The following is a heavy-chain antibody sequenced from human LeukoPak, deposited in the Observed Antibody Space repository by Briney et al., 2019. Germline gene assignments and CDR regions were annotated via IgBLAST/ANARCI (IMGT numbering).Heavy chain of an antibody. V-gene: IGHV1-2*02. D-gene: IGHD2-2*02. J-gene: IGHJ4*02. CDR2: INSNSGGT. CDR3: ARDMGIDIVVVPAAIAPDY. CDR1: GYTFTGYY. Sequence: ASVKVSCKASGYTFTGYYMHWVRQAPGQGLEWMGWINSNSGGTNYAQKFQGRVTMTRDTSISTAYMELSRLRSDDTAVYYCARDMGIDIVVVPAAIAPDYWGQGTLVTVSS.